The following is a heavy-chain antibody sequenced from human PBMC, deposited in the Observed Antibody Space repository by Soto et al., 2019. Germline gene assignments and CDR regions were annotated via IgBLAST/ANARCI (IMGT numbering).Heavy chain of an antibody. Sequence: TLSLTCAVSGRSITSGGYSWSWIRQPTGKXLEWIXYIYNSGSIYXXPSLKSRXXTSVDGSKNQFSMKLSSVTAADTAVYYCARVPSPWGQGTLVTVSS. CDR1: GRSITSGGYS. V-gene: IGHV4-30-2*01. CDR3: ARVPSP. CDR2: IYNSGSI. J-gene: IGHJ5*02.